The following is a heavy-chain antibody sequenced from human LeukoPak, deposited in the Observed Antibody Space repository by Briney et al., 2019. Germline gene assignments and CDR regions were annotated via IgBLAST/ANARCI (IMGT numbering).Heavy chain of an antibody. J-gene: IGHJ4*02. CDR1: GYTFTTSW. D-gene: IGHD2-15*01. CDR3: ARARFCSSRTCYAEN. V-gene: IGHV5-51*01. CDR2: IYPGDSDT. Sequence: GESLKISCQGSGYTFTTSWIGWVRQMPGKGLEWMGVIYPGDSDTRYSPSFQGQVTISVDKSISTAFLQWSSLKASDTAMYYCARARFCSSRTCYAENWGQGTLVTVSS.